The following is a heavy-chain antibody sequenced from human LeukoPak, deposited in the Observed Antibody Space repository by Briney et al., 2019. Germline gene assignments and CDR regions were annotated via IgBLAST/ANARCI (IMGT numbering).Heavy chain of an antibody. V-gene: IGHV1-18*01. CDR3: TRVRNSNIWWGAFYI. CDR2: ISPQSGNT. D-gene: IGHD2-8*02. Sequence: ASVNVSCKAFGYTFDTSSITWVRQAPGQRLEWMGWISPQSGNTQYAQGVQGRVTMTTDTSRSTAYMELRSLRPDDTAVYYCTRVRNSNIWWGAFYICGQGTMVTVSS. CDR1: GYTFDTSS. J-gene: IGHJ3*02.